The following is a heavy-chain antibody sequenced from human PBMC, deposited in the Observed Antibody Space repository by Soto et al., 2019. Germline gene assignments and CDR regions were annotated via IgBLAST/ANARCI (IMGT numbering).Heavy chain of an antibody. Sequence: GSLRLSCAASGFAFSSYSMNWVRQAPGKGLEWVSSISSSSSYIYYADSVKGRFTISRDNAKNSLYLQMNSLRAEDTAVYYCARDLGVTYGWFDPWGQGTLVTVSS. D-gene: IGHD3-16*01. V-gene: IGHV3-21*01. J-gene: IGHJ5*02. CDR2: ISSSSSYI. CDR3: ARDLGVTYGWFDP. CDR1: GFAFSSYS.